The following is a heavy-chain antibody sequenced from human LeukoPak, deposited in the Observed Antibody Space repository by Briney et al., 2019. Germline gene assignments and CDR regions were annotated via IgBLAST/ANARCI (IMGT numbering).Heavy chain of an antibody. CDR3: ARDDPDGVDY. J-gene: IGHJ4*02. Sequence: SETLSLTCTVSGGSISSHYWSWIRQPPGKGLEWFGYIYYSGSTNYNPSPKSRVTISVDTSKNQFSLKLSSVTAADTAVYYCARDDPDGVDYWGQGTLVTVSS. V-gene: IGHV4-59*11. D-gene: IGHD4-17*01. CDR1: GGSISSHY. CDR2: IYYSGST.